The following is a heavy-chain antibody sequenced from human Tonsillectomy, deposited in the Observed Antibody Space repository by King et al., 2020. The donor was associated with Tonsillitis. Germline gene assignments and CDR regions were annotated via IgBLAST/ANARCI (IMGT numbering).Heavy chain of an antibody. CDR1: GFTFSTYA. V-gene: IGHV3-23*04. Sequence: VQLVESGGGLVQPGGSLRLSCEASGFTFSTYAMSWVRQAPGKGPEWVSAISGRDTRTFFADSVKGRFTISRDDSKNTVSLTMSSLRAEDTAVYYCAKESPYSGNYRFYYFDYWGQGTLVTVSS. J-gene: IGHJ4*02. D-gene: IGHD1-26*01. CDR2: ISGRDTRT. CDR3: AKESPYSGNYRFYYFDY.